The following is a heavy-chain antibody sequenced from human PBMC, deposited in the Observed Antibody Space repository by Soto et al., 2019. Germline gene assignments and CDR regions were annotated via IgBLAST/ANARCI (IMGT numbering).Heavy chain of an antibody. CDR1: GGTFSSYA. D-gene: IGHD2-2*01. V-gene: IGHV1-69*12. Sequence: QVQLVQSGAEVKKPGSSVKVSCKASGGTFSSYAISWVRQAPGQGLEWMGGIIPIFGTANYAQEFQGRVTITADESTSTAYMELSSLRSEDTAVYYCARARCISTSCVGSVGMDVWGQGTTVTVSS. J-gene: IGHJ6*02. CDR2: IIPIFGTA. CDR3: ARARCISTSCVGSVGMDV.